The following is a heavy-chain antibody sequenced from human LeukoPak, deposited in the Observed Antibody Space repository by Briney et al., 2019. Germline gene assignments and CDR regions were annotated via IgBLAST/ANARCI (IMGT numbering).Heavy chain of an antibody. D-gene: IGHD5-24*01. CDR3: ARDSGGDAYNDYFDS. CDR2: INYNGDST. Sequence: PGGSLRLSCAASGFSFNTYAMHWVRQAPGKGLEYVSAINYNGDSTYYANSVKGRFIISRDNSKKTLFLQMGSLRAEDTAVYYCARDSGGDAYNDYFDSWGLGTLVIVSS. CDR1: GFSFNTYA. J-gene: IGHJ4*02. V-gene: IGHV3-64*01.